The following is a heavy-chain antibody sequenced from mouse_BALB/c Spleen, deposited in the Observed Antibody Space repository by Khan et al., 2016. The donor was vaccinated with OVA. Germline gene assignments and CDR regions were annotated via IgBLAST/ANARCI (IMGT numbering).Heavy chain of an antibody. CDR2: IWGDGST. CDR3: AREIYYDYAYYYAMDY. V-gene: IGHV2-6-7*01. CDR1: GFSLTGYG. D-gene: IGHD2-4*01. J-gene: IGHJ4*01. Sequence: QVQLKESGPGLVAPSQSLSITCTVSGFSLTGYGVNWVRQPPGKGLEWLGMIWGDGSTDYNSALKSRLSISKDNSKSQVFLKMNSLHTDVTARYYCAREIYYDYAYYYAMDYWGQGTSVTVSS.